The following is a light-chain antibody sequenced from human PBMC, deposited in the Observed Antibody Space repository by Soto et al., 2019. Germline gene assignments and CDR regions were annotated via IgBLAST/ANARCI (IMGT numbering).Light chain of an antibody. J-gene: IGLJ3*02. CDR2: EVN. CDR3: SSYTTTNSWV. Sequence: QSALIQPASVSGSPGQSLIISCTGTGGDFCSSTYVSWYQQHSDKAPKVVIYEVNKRPSGVSSRFSGAKSGSTASLTSSGLQGDDEATYFCSSYTTTNSWVFGGGTQLTVL. V-gene: IGLV2-14*01. CDR1: GGDFCSSTY.